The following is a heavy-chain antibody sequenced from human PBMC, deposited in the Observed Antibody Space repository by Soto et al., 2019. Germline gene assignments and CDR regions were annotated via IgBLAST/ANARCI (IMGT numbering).Heavy chain of an antibody. CDR3: ARDSYDYGDYHFDY. Sequence: GGSLRLSCAASGFTFSSYWMSWVRQAPGKGLEWVANIKQDGSEKYYVDSVKGRFTISRDNAKNSLYLQMNSLRAEDTAVYYCARDSYDYGDYHFDYWGQGTLVTVSS. CDR1: GFTFSSYW. D-gene: IGHD4-17*01. CDR2: IKQDGSEK. V-gene: IGHV3-7*01. J-gene: IGHJ4*02.